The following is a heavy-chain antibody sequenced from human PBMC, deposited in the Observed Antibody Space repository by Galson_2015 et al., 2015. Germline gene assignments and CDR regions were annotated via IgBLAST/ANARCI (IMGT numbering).Heavy chain of an antibody. D-gene: IGHD3-22*01. CDR1: GGSISSGGYS. V-gene: IGHV4-30-2*01. CDR2: IYHSGST. Sequence: TLSLTCAVSGGSISSGGYSWSWIRQPPGKGLEWIGYIYHSGSTYYNPSLKSRVTISVDRSKNQFSLKLSSVTAADTAVYYCARGKGYYDSSWFDPWGQGTLVTVSS. CDR3: ARGKGYYDSSWFDP. J-gene: IGHJ5*02.